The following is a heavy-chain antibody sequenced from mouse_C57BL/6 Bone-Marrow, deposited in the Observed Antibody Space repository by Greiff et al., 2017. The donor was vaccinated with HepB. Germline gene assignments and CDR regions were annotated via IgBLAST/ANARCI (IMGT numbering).Heavy chain of an antibody. CDR3: ARWGPYYYGSSCDYFDY. V-gene: IGHV1-81*01. Sequence: VKLMESGAELARPGASVKLSCKASGYTFTSYGISWVKQRTGQGLEWIGEIYPRSGNTYYNEKFKGKATLTADKSSSTAYMELRSLTSEDSAVYFCARWGPYYYGSSCDYFDYWGQGTTLTVSS. CDR2: IYPRSGNT. J-gene: IGHJ2*01. CDR1: GYTFTSYG. D-gene: IGHD1-1*01.